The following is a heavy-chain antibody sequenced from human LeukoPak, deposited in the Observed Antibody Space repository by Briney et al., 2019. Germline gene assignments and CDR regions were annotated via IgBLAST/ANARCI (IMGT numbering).Heavy chain of an antibody. CDR3: ARVGATHYYYGMDV. D-gene: IGHD1-26*01. CDR1: GFTFSSYG. CDR2: IWYDGSNK. V-gene: IGHV3-33*01. J-gene: IGHJ6*02. Sequence: PGRSLRLSCAASGFTFSSYGMHWVRQAPGKGLEGVAVIWYDGSNKYYADSVKGRFTISRDNSKNTLYLQMNSLRAEDTAVYYCARVGATHYYYGMDVWGQGTTVTVSS.